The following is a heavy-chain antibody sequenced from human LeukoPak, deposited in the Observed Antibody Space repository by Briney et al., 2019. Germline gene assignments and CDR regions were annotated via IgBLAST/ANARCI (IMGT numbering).Heavy chain of an antibody. CDR3: APRGDIEHSYGYGKWFTS. J-gene: IGHJ5*01. CDR2: INHSGST. D-gene: IGHD5-18*01. Sequence: PSETLSLTCAVYGGSFIGYYRSWIRQPPGKGLEWIGEINHSGSTNYNASLKSRVTISVATSKNQFSLRLSSVTAADTAVYYCAPRGDIEHSYGYGKWFTSSGQGTRVTVSS. CDR1: GGSFIGYY. V-gene: IGHV4-34*01.